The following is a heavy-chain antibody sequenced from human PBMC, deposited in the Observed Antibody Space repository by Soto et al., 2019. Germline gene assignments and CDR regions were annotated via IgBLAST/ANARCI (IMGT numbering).Heavy chain of an antibody. Sequence: PGGSLRLSCAASGFTFSSYAMSWVRQAPGKGLEWVSGISGPGGSTYYADSVKGRFTISRDNSKNTLYVQMNSLRGEDTAVYYCAKGTTRYYFDYWGQGTLVTVSS. D-gene: IGHD3-9*01. J-gene: IGHJ4*02. CDR2: ISGPGGST. CDR1: GFTFSSYA. CDR3: AKGTTRYYFDY. V-gene: IGHV3-23*01.